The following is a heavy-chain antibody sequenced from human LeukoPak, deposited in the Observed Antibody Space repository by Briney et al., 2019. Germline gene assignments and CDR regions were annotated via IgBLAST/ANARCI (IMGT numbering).Heavy chain of an antibody. J-gene: IGHJ4*02. CDR1: GYTFTSYS. CDR2: ISAYNGNT. D-gene: IGHD3-9*01. CDR3: ARDADILTGYYTFDY. V-gene: IGHV1-18*01. Sequence: ASVKVSCKASGYTFTSYSIIWVRQAPGQGLEWMGWISAYNGNTNYAQKLQGRVTMTTDTSTSTAYMELRSLRSDDTAVYYCARDADILTGYYTFDYWGQGTLVTVSS.